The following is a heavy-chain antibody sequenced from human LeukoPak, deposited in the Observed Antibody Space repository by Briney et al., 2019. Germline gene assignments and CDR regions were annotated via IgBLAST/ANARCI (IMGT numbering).Heavy chain of an antibody. CDR2: ISSSGYTT. V-gene: IGHV3-48*03. CDR1: AFTFNSYE. J-gene: IGHJ3*02. Sequence: PGGSLRLSCVGSAFTFNSYEVNWVRQAPGKGLEWVSYISSSGYTTNYADSVKGRFTISRDKANNSLSLQMHSLRAEDTALYYCARDPPLTPGWNAFDIWGQGTMVTVSS. CDR3: ARDPPLTPGWNAFDI. D-gene: IGHD1-14*01.